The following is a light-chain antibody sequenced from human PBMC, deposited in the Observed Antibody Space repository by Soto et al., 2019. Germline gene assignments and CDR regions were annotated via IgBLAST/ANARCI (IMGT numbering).Light chain of an antibody. V-gene: IGLV2-14*01. CDR3: SSYTSSSTLGGYV. CDR1: SSDVGGHNY. Sequence: QSVLTQPASVSESPGQSITISCTGTSSDVGGHNYVSWYQQHPGKAPKLMIYDVSNRPSGVSNRFSGSKSGNTASLTISGLQAEDEADYYCSSYTSSSTLGGYVFGTGTKVTVL. CDR2: DVS. J-gene: IGLJ1*01.